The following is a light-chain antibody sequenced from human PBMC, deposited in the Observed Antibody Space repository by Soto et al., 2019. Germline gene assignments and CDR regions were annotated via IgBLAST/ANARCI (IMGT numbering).Light chain of an antibody. CDR1: QSVSSSY. CDR2: GAS. CDR3: QHHCTAPPSLT. V-gene: IGKV3-20*01. J-gene: IGKJ1*01. Sequence: EIVLTQSPGTLSLSPGERATLFCRASQSVSSSYLAWYQQKPGQAPRLLIYGASSRATGIPDRFSGSGSGTDFTLTISRLAPEDFAVYYCQHHCTAPPSLTFGQGTKVEIK.